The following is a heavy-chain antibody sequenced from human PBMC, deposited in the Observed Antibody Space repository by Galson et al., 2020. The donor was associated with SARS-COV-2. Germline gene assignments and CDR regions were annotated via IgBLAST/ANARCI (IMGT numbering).Heavy chain of an antibody. J-gene: IGHJ4*02. CDR3: ARKEATYDY. CDR1: SGYLSSTSYY. D-gene: IGHD5-12*01. Sequence: ASETLSLTCSVSSGYLSSTSYYWGWIRQAPGKGLEWIGSIYFNGRNFYNPSLNSRVTMSIDTSKNQFSLRLTSVTAAYTAIYYCARKEATYDYWGQGILVTVSS. CDR2: IYFNGRN. V-gene: IGHV4-39*07.